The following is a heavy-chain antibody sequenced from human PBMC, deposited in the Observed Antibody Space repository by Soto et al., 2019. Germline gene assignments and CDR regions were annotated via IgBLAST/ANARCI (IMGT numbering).Heavy chain of an antibody. J-gene: IGHJ4*02. Sequence: EVQLVESGGGLVQPGGSLRLSCAASGFTFSSSWMHWVRQAPGKGVVWVSRIYSDGSRTNYADSVQGRFTISRDNAKNTLYLQMNSLRAEDTALYYCARGPTGWYGYDYWGQGTLVTVSS. CDR3: ARGPTGWYGYDY. D-gene: IGHD6-19*01. CDR2: IYSDGSRT. CDR1: GFTFSSSW. V-gene: IGHV3-74*01.